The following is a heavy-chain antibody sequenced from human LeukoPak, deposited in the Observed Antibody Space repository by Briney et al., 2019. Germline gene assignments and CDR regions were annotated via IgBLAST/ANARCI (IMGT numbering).Heavy chain of an antibody. CDR3: ARVDTAMVGYWFDP. V-gene: IGHV1-69*04. CDR2: IIPILSIA. CDR1: GGTFSSYA. J-gene: IGHJ5*02. Sequence: SVKVSCKASGGTFSSYAISWVRQAPGQGLEWMGRIIPILSIANYAQKFQGRVTITADKSTSTAYMELSSLRSEDTAVYYCARVDTAMVGYWFDPWGQGTLVTVSS. D-gene: IGHD5-18*01.